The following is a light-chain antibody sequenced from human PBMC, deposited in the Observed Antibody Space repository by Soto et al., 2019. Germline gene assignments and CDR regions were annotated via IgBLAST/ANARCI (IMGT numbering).Light chain of an antibody. V-gene: IGLV2-14*01. CDR3: SSYTSSSTHVV. J-gene: IGLJ2*01. CDR1: SSNIGSNY. Sequence: QSVLTQPPSASGTPGQRVTISCSGSSSNIGSNYVYWYQQHPGKAPKLMIYEVSNRPSGVSNRFSGSKSGNTASLTISGLQAEDEADYYCSSYTSSSTHVVFGGGTKLTVL. CDR2: EVS.